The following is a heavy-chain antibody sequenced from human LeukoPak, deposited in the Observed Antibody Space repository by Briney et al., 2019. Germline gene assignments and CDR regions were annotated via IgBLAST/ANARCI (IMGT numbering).Heavy chain of an antibody. J-gene: IGHJ4*02. CDR1: GYTFTGYY. CDR3: ARDTRIAAAGNYYY. V-gene: IGHV1-18*04. Sequence: GASVKVSCKASGYTFTGYYMHWVRQAPGQGLEWMGWISAYNGNTNYAQKLQGRVTMTTDTSTSTAYMELRSLRSDDTAVYYCARDTRIAAAGNYYYWGQGTLVTVSS. D-gene: IGHD6-13*01. CDR2: ISAYNGNT.